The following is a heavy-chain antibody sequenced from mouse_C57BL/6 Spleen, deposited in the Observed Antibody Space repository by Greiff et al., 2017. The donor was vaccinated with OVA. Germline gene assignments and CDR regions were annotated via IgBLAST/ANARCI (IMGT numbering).Heavy chain of an antibody. D-gene: IGHD1-1*01. V-gene: IGHV5-17*01. CDR1: GFTFSDYG. J-gene: IGHJ1*03. CDR3: ARRNYGSSYWYFDV. CDR2: ISSGSSTN. Sequence: EVHLVESGGGLVKPGGSLKLSCAASGFTFSDYGMHWVRQAPEKGLEWVAYISSGSSTNYYADTVKGRFTISRDNAKNTLFLQMTSLGSEDTAIYYCARRNYGSSYWYFDVWGTGTTVTVSS.